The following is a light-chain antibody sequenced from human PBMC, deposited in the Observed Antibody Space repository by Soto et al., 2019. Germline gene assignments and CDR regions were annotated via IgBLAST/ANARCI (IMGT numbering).Light chain of an antibody. J-gene: IGLJ3*02. CDR1: SSDVGGYDY. CDR3: SSFTSSRTWV. V-gene: IGLV2-14*01. Sequence: QSALTQPASVSGSPGQSITISCTGSSSDVGGYDYVSWFQQHPGRAPKLLIYEVITRPSGVSTRFSGSESANTASLSISGLQPEDEADFYCSSFTSSRTWVFGGGTKLTVL. CDR2: EVI.